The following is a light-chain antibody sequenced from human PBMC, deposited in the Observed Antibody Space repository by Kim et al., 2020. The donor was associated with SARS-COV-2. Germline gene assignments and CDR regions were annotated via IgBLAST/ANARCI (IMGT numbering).Light chain of an antibody. CDR2: GAS. CDR1: QSVRSNY. V-gene: IGKV3-20*01. CDR3: QQYGSSPRT. Sequence: EIVLTQSPGTLSLSPGERASLSCRASQSVRSNYLAWYQQKPGQAPRLLIYGASSRATGIPDRFSGSGSGTDFTLTISRLEPEDFAVYYCQQYGSSPRTFGQGTKVYIK. J-gene: IGKJ1*01.